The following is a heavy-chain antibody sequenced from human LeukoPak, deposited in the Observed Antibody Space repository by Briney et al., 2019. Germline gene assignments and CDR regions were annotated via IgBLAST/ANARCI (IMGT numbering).Heavy chain of an antibody. D-gene: IGHD5-12*01. CDR1: GGTFISYA. CDR3: ARGKRESGCDIYHFDY. Sequence: VASVKVSCKASGGTFISYAISWVRQAPGQGLEWMGRIIPILGSASYARKFQDRVTIITDESTSTVHMELSSLRSEDTAVYYCARGKRESGCDIYHFDYWGQGTLVTVSS. V-gene: IGHV1-69*11. CDR2: IIPILGSA. J-gene: IGHJ4*02.